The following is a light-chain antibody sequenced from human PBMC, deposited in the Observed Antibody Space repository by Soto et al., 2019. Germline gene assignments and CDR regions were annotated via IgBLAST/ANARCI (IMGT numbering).Light chain of an antibody. J-gene: IGKJ5*01. V-gene: IGKV3-11*01. Sequence: EIVLTQSPATLSLSPGERATLSCRASQSVSSYLAWYQEKPGQAPRLLIYDASNRATGIPARFSGSGTGTDFTLTISSLEPEYFAVYYCQQYSNWPPITFGQGTRLEIK. CDR2: DAS. CDR1: QSVSSY. CDR3: QQYSNWPPIT.